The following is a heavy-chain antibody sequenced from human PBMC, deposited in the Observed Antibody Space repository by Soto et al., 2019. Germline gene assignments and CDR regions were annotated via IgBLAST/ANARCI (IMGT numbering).Heavy chain of an antibody. Sequence: QVQLVQSGAEVKKPGSSVKVSCKASGGTFSSYAISWVRQAPGQGLEWMGGIIPIFGTANYAQKFQGRVTITADESTSQSYMELSSLRAEDTAVYYCERGSRVPAAMVLYYSYGMDVWGQGTTVTVSS. CDR1: GGTFSSYA. D-gene: IGHD2-2*01. J-gene: IGHJ6*02. CDR2: IIPIFGTA. V-gene: IGHV1-69*01. CDR3: ERGSRVPAAMVLYYSYGMDV.